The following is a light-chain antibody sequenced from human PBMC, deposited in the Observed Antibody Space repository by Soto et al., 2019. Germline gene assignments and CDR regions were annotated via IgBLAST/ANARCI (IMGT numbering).Light chain of an antibody. V-gene: IGLV2-14*01. CDR2: EVG. CDR3: NSYTSSSTHV. J-gene: IGLJ1*01. CDR1: SSDVGGHNH. Sequence: QSALTQPASVSGSPGQSITISCTGSSSDVGGHNHVSWYQQPPGKAPKLIIYEVGNRPSGVSNRFSGSKSGNTASLTISGFQAEDEADYYCNSYTSSSTHVFGTGTKLTVL.